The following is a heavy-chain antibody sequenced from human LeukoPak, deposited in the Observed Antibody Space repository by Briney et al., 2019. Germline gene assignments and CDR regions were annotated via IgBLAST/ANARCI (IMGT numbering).Heavy chain of an antibody. Sequence: GGSLRLSCAASGFTFSIYWMSWVRQAPGKGLEWVANIKEDGSEKYYVDSVKGRFTISRDNAKNSLYLQMNSLRAEDTAVYYCARDPGDYHFDYWGQGTLVTVSS. V-gene: IGHV3-7*01. J-gene: IGHJ4*02. CDR2: IKEDGSEK. CDR3: ARDPGDYHFDY. D-gene: IGHD4-17*01. CDR1: GFTFSIYW.